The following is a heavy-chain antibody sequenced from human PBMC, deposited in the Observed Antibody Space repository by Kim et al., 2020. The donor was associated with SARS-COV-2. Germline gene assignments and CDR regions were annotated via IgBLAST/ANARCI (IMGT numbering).Heavy chain of an antibody. V-gene: IGHV4-34*01. CDR3: ARGSYGSGSYYKHAVRHFDY. CDR1: GGSFSGYY. CDR2: INHSGST. J-gene: IGHJ4*02. Sequence: SETLSLTCAVYGGSFSGYYWSWIRQPPGKGLEWIGEINHSGSTNYNPSLKSRVTISVDTSKNQFSLKLSSVTAADTAVYYCARGSYGSGSYYKHAVRHFDYWGQGTLVTVSS. D-gene: IGHD3-10*01.